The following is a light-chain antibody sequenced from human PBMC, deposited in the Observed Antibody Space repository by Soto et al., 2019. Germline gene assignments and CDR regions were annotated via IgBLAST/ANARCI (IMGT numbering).Light chain of an antibody. V-gene: IGKV2-30*01. CDR1: QSLVYRDGNTY. CDR3: MQGTHWPPH. CDR2: KVS. J-gene: IGKJ5*01. Sequence: DVVMTQSPLSLPVTLGQPASISCRSSQSLVYRDGNTYLNWFQQRPGQSPRRLIYKVSNRDSGVPDRFSGSGSGTDFTLKISRVEAEDVGVYYCMQGTHWPPHFGQGTRLEIK.